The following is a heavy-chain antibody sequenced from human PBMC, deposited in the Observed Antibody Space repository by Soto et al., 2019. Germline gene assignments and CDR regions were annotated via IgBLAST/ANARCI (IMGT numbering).Heavy chain of an antibody. CDR3: ARGSLFTPRSIAARPFHY. CDR1: GYTFTGYY. CDR2: INPNSGGT. D-gene: IGHD6-6*01. V-gene: IGHV1-2*04. Sequence: ASVKVSCKASGYTFTGYYMHWVRQAPGQGLEWMGWINPNSGGTNYAQKFQGWVTMTRDTSISTAYMELSRLRSDDTAVYYCARGSLFTPRSIAARPFHYWGQGXLVTVYS. J-gene: IGHJ4*02.